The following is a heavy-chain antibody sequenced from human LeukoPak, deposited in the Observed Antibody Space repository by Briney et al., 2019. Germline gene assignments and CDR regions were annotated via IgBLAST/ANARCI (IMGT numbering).Heavy chain of an antibody. J-gene: IGHJ6*03. D-gene: IGHD7-27*01. CDR3: ARDLSGDHYYYYYCMDV. V-gene: IGHV4-61*02. Sequence: SETLSLTCTVSGGSISSGSYYWSWIRQPAGKGLEWIGRIYTSGSTNYNPSLKSRVTISVDTSKNQFSLKLSSVTAADTAVYYCARDLSGDHYYYYYCMDVWGKGTTVTVSS. CDR2: IYTSGST. CDR1: GGSISSGSYY.